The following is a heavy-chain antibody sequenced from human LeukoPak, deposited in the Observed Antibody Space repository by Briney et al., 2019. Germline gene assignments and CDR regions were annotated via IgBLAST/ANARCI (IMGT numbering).Heavy chain of an antibody. CDR3: ARSIAAAYNWFDP. Sequence: SETLSLTCTVSGGSISSYYWSWIRQPPGKGLEWIGYIYYSGSTNYNPSLKSRVTISVDTSKNQFSLKLSFVTAADTAVYYCARSIAAAYNWFDPWGQGTLVTVSS. J-gene: IGHJ5*02. V-gene: IGHV4-59*08. CDR1: GGSISSYY. D-gene: IGHD6-13*01. CDR2: IYYSGST.